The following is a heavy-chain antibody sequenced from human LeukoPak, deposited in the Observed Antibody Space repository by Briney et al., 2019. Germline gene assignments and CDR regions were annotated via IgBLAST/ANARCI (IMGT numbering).Heavy chain of an antibody. J-gene: IGHJ4*02. V-gene: IGHV3-33*01. D-gene: IGHD5-24*01. CDR3: ARERSGYNDC. CDR1: GFTFSNYV. CDR2: IWHDGTNE. Sequence: GGSLRLSCAASGFTFSNYVMYWVRQAPGKGLGSVAVIWHDGTNEYYTDSVKGRFTISRDNSKNTLYLQMDSLRAEDTAVYYCARERSGYNDCWGQGILVTVSS.